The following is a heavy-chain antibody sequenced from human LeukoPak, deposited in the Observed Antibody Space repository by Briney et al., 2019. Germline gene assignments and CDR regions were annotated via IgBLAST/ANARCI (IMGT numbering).Heavy chain of an antibody. Sequence: SETLSLTCTVSGGSISSGTYYWSWIRQPAGKGLEWIGRISTSESTNYNSSLKSRVTISVDTSKNQFSLKLSSVTAADTAVYYCARVQWLESPYFDYWGQGTLVTVSS. CDR3: ARVQWLESPYFDY. J-gene: IGHJ4*02. D-gene: IGHD6-19*01. CDR2: ISTSEST. CDR1: GGSISSGTYY. V-gene: IGHV4-61*02.